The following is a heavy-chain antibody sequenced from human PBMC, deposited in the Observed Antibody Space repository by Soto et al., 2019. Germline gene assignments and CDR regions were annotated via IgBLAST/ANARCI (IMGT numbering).Heavy chain of an antibody. CDR2: IYYSGST. V-gene: IGHV4-59*01. CDR3: AMVRRLPVAFHI. CDR1: GGSISRYY. J-gene: IGHJ3*02. Sequence: SETLSLTCTGSGGSISRYYWSWIRQPPGKGLEWIGYIYYSGSTNYNPSLKSRVTISVDTSKNQFSLKLSSVTAADTAVYFCAMVRRLPVAFHIWGPAPMLTGS.